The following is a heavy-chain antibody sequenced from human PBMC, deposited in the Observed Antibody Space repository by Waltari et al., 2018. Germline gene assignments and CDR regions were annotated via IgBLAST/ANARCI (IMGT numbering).Heavy chain of an antibody. Sequence: EVQLVESGGGLVQPGGSLRLSCAASGFTLASYWTNWVRQAPGKGLGWGAKINEDERERSFVDSVKGRFTISRDNAKNTLYLQMNSLRVEDTAVYYCARGRSETYRGGVFDIWGQGTMVTVSS. V-gene: IGHV3-7*01. CDR1: GFTLASYW. D-gene: IGHD1-26*01. CDR2: INEDERER. J-gene: IGHJ3*02. CDR3: ARGRSETYRGGVFDI.